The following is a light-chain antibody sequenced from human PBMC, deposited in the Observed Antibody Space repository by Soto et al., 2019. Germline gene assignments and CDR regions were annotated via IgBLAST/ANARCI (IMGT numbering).Light chain of an antibody. Sequence: DIQMTQSPSSLSASVGDRVTITCRASQDIRDDLGWYQQKPGKAPKRLIYAASSLHSGVSPRFSGSGSGTDFSLTINRLQPEDIATYYCLQHNTYPPTVGQGTRVEI. CDR3: LQHNTYPPT. V-gene: IGKV1-17*01. CDR1: QDIRDD. CDR2: AAS. J-gene: IGKJ1*01.